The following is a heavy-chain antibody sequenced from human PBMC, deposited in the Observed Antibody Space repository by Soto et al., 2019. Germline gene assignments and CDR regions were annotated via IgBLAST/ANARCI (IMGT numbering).Heavy chain of an antibody. CDR3: TRGPGVGRLDY. J-gene: IGHJ4*02. D-gene: IGHD3-10*01. CDR2: IIPVFGPA. Sequence: QVQLVQPGAAVNKPGSSVKVSCKASGGTFSNSALTWERQAPGLGLDYMGHIIPVFGPATSPQNFHGRFTITAYEASTTAYMDLTTLIAAGPAMYYCTRGPGVGRLDYWGQGTVVSVSS. CDR1: GGTFSNSA. V-gene: IGHV1-69*01.